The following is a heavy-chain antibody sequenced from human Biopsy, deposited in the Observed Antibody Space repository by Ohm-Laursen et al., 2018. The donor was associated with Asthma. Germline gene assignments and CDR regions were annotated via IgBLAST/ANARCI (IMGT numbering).Heavy chain of an antibody. CDR1: GGTFNTYV. D-gene: IGHD2-2*01. Sequence: ASVKVSCKTLGGTFNTYVIGWVRQAPGKGLEWMGGINSVFGTTTYPQKFQDRVTITADDSTSTVYMELSSLRSEDTAVYYCARKAGSCISRTCYSLDFWGQGTLVTVSS. V-gene: IGHV1-69*13. CDR2: INSVFGTT. CDR3: ARKAGSCISRTCYSLDF. J-gene: IGHJ4*02.